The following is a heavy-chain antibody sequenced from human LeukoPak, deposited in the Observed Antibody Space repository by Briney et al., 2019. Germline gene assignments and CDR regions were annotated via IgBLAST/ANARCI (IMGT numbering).Heavy chain of an antibody. J-gene: IGHJ4*02. CDR2: IYSDNT. CDR1: GFTVSSNS. CDR3: ARLAYYYDSSGYFDY. Sequence: GGSLRLSCTVSGFTVSSNSMSWVRQAPGKGLEWVSFIYSDNTHYSDSVKGRFTISRDNSKNTLYLQMNSLRAEDTAVYYCARLAYYYDSSGYFDYWGQGTLVTVSS. D-gene: IGHD3-22*01. V-gene: IGHV3-53*01.